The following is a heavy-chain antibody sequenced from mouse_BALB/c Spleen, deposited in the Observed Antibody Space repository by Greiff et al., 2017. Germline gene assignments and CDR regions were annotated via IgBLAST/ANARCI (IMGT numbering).Heavy chain of an antibody. CDR2: ISCYNGAT. CDR1: GYSFTGYY. Sequence: LVKTGASVKISCKASGYSFTGYYMHWVKQSHGQSLVWIGDISCYNGATSYNQKFKGKGTFTVDTSSSTAYMQFNSLTSEDSAVNYCARGNYRYLYCLDYWGQGTTRTVSS. D-gene: IGHD2-14*01. CDR3: ARGNYRYLYCLDY. V-gene: IGHV1S34*01. J-gene: IGHJ2*01.